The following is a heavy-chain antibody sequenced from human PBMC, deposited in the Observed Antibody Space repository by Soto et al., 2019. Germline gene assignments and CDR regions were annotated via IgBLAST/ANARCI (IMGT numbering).Heavy chain of an antibody. CDR3: ARMLYSSTPHFDY. Sequence: PSETLSLTCSVSGGSISSGSYYWSWIRQHPGQGLEWIGYIFYSGSTYYNPSLKSRVSISVDTSKNQFSLRLSSVTAADTAVYYCARMLYSSTPHFDYWGQGALVTVSS. CDR1: GGSISSGSYY. V-gene: IGHV4-31*03. J-gene: IGHJ4*02. D-gene: IGHD6-19*01. CDR2: IFYSGST.